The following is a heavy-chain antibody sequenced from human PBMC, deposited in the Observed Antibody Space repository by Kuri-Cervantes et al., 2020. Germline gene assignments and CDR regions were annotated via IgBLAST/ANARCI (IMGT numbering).Heavy chain of an antibody. Sequence: SETLSLTCTVSGGSISSGGYYWSWIRQHPRKGLEWIGYIYYSGSTYYNPSLKSRVTISVDTSKNQFSLKLSSVTAADTAVYYCARGEGAAAGTSYWGQGTLVTVSS. CDR3: ARGEGAAAGTSY. V-gene: IGHV4-31*03. CDR1: GGSISSGGYY. CDR2: IYYSGST. D-gene: IGHD6-13*01. J-gene: IGHJ4*02.